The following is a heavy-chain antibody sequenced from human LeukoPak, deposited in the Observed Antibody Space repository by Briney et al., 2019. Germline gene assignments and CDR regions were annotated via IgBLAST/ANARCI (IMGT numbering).Heavy chain of an antibody. CDR3: ARKGDIAAAGRFDY. D-gene: IGHD6-13*01. Sequence: PSETLSLTCTVSDGSISNYFWNWIRQPAGKGLQWIGHVSASGSTNYNPSLKSRVTMSIDTSKNQFSLTLSSVAAADTAVYYCARKGDIAAAGRFDYWGQGTLVTVSS. J-gene: IGHJ4*02. V-gene: IGHV4-4*07. CDR1: DGSISNYF. CDR2: VSASGST.